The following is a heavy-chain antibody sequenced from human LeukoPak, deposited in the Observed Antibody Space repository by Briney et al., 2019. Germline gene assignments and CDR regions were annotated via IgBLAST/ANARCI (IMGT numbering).Heavy chain of an antibody. CDR2: IIAGGDT. V-gene: IGHV3-23*01. D-gene: IGHD3-22*01. J-gene: IGHJ4*01. Sequence: GGSLRLSCVASGFTFRSYAMAWVRQAPGKGLEQGLEGVASIIAGGDTFYADSVKGRFTISRDNSRNTLYLQMNRLRAEDTDIYYCASGSTPGSGYYFDSWGPGTLVTVSS. CDR1: GFTFRSYA. CDR3: ASGSTPGSGYYFDS.